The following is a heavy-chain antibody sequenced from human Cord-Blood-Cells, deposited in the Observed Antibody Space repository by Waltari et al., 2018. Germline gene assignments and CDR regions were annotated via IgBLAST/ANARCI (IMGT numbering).Heavy chain of an antibody. V-gene: IGHV4-39*01. Sequence: QLQLQESGPGLVKPSETLSLTCTVPVGSLSSSRYSWGWIRPPPGKGLEWIGSIYYSGSTYYNPSLKSRVTISVDTSKNQFSLKLSSVTAADTAVYYCASRLIYGDYVGPDYWGQGTLVTVSS. J-gene: IGHJ4*02. CDR3: ASRLIYGDYVGPDY. CDR2: IYYSGST. D-gene: IGHD4-17*01. CDR1: VGSLSSSRYS.